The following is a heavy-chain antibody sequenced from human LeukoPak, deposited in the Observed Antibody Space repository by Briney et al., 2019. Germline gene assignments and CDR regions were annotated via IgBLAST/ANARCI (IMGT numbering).Heavy chain of an antibody. Sequence: SETLSLTCTVSGGSISSYYWSWIRQPPGKGLEWIGYIYYSGSTNYNPSLKSRVTISLDTSKNQFSLRLTSVTAADTAVYYCARTLGDYGSGSYYYWGQGTLVTVSS. CDR2: IYYSGST. V-gene: IGHV4-59*01. CDR1: GGSISSYY. J-gene: IGHJ4*02. CDR3: ARTLGDYGSGSYYY. D-gene: IGHD3-10*01.